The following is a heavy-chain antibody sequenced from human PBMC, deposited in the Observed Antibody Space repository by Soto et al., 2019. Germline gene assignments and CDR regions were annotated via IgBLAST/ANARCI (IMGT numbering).Heavy chain of an antibody. J-gene: IGHJ4*02. Sequence: EVHLLESGGGLVQPGGSLRLSCAASGFTFAGYSTMSWVRQAPGKGLEWVSSISGSGGSTYYADSVKGRFTISRDNSKNTLYLQMNALSAEDTAFYYCAKDRSGFAGGCEYFDYWGQGALVTVSS. CDR3: AKDRSGFAGGCEYFDY. V-gene: IGHV3-23*01. CDR2: ISGSGGST. CDR1: GFTFAGYST. D-gene: IGHD6-19*01.